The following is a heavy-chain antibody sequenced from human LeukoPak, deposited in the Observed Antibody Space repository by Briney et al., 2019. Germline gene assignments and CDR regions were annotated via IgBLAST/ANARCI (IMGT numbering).Heavy chain of an antibody. CDR2: IYSGGST. J-gene: IGHJ4*02. V-gene: IGHV3-66*01. D-gene: IGHD5-12*01. CDR1: AFTVSSNY. CDR3: AGDLGNRGFVDW. Sequence: PGRSLRLSCAASAFTVSSNYMTWVRQAPGNGLEWVSVIYSGGSTYYADSVKGRFTVSRDNSKSTLYLQMNSLRAEDTAVYYRAGDLGNRGFVDWWGQGALVTVSS.